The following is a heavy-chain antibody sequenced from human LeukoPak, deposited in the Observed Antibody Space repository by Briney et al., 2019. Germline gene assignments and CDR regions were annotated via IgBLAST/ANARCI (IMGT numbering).Heavy chain of an antibody. CDR2: IIPIFGTA. CDR3: ARAAMTTVVTTDY. J-gene: IGHJ4*02. CDR1: GGTFSSYA. V-gene: IGHV1-69*13. D-gene: IGHD4-23*01. Sequence: SVKVSCKASGGTFSSYAISWVRQAPEQGLEWMGGIIPIFGTANYAQKFQGRITITADESTSTAYMELSSLRSEDTAVYYCARAAMTTVVTTDYWGQGTLVTVSS.